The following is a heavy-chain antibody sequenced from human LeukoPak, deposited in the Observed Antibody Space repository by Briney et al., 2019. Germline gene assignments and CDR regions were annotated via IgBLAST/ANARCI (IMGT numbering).Heavy chain of an antibody. D-gene: IGHD6-13*01. Sequence: SETLSLTCTVSGGSISSYYWSWIRQPAGKGLEWIGRIYTSGSTNYNPSLKSRVTMSVDTSKNQFSLKLSSVTAADTAVYYCARNGVAPGTNYYYMDVWGKGTTVTASS. CDR2: IYTSGST. J-gene: IGHJ6*03. CDR1: GGSISSYY. CDR3: ARNGVAPGTNYYYMDV. V-gene: IGHV4-4*07.